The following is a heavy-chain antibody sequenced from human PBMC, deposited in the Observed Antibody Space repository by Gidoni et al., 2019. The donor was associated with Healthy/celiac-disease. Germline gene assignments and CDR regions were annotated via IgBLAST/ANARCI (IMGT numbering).Heavy chain of an antibody. D-gene: IGHD4-4*01. V-gene: IGHV3-23*01. Sequence: EVQLLESGGGLVQTGGSLRLPCAASGFTFSSYAMSWVRQAPGKGLEWVSAISGSGGSTYYADSVKGRFTISRDNSKNTLYLQMNSLRAEDTAVYYCAKDFGYSNPFDYWGQGTLVTVSS. J-gene: IGHJ4*02. CDR1: GFTFSSYA. CDR2: ISGSGGST. CDR3: AKDFGYSNPFDY.